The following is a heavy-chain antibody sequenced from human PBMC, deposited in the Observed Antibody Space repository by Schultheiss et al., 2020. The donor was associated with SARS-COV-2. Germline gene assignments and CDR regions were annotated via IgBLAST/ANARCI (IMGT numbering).Heavy chain of an antibody. CDR2: ISSSSSYI. J-gene: IGHJ6*02. Sequence: GGSLRLSCAASGFTFSSYSMNWVRQAPGKGLEWVSSISSSSSYIYYADSVKGRFTISRDNAKNSLYLQMNSLRAEDTAVYYCARDREGITMVRGVIITNYYYGMDVWGQGTTVTVSS. V-gene: IGHV3-21*01. CDR1: GFTFSSYS. D-gene: IGHD3-10*01. CDR3: ARDREGITMVRGVIITNYYYGMDV.